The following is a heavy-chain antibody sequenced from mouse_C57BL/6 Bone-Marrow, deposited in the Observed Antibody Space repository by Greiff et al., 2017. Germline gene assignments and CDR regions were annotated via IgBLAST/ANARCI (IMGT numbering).Heavy chain of an antibody. J-gene: IGHJ3*01. Sequence: EVKLMESGGDLVKPGGSLKLSCAASGFTFSSYGMSWVRQTPDKRLEWVATISSGGSYTYYPDSVKGRFTISRDKAKNTLYLQMSSLKSEDTAMYYCARQGRTGFAYWGQGTLVTVSA. V-gene: IGHV5-6*01. CDR3: ARQGRTGFAY. CDR1: GFTFSSYG. CDR2: ISSGGSYT.